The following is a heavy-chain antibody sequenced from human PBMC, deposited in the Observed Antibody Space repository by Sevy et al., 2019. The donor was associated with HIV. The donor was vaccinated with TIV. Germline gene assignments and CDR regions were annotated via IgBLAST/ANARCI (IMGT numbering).Heavy chain of an antibody. CDR2: IKQDGSEK. J-gene: IGHJ3*02. Sequence: ETLSLTCAVSGDSISSNNYYWGWVRQTPEKGLEWVANIKQDGSEKNYVDSVKGRFTISRDNAKNSLYLQMNTLRVDDTAVYYCATKGGSRPNDAFDTWGQGTMVTVSS. D-gene: IGHD3-10*01. CDR3: ATKGGSRPNDAFDT. CDR1: GDSISSNNYY. V-gene: IGHV3-7*01.